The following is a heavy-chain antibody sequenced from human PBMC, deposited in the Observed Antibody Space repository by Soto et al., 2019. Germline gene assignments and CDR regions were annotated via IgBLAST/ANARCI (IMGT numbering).Heavy chain of an antibody. D-gene: IGHD3-10*01. J-gene: IGHJ4*02. CDR2: IYWDDDK. V-gene: IGHV2-5*02. CDR1: GFSLSSRGEG. Sequence: QITLKESGPPLVKPTQTLTLTCTFSGFSLSSRGEGVGWIRQPRGKPLEWLAHIYWDDDKSYSPSLESRLTITKDTSKNQVVIRMTDMEHVDTATYYCAHRPGSGRLEFDYWGQGALVTVSS. CDR3: AHRPGSGRLEFDY.